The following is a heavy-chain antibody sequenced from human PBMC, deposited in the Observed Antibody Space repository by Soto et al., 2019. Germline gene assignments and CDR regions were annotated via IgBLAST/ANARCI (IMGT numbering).Heavy chain of an antibody. V-gene: IGHV3-33*01. Sequence: QVQLVEFGGGVVQPGRSLRLSCAASGFTFSRYGMHWVRQTPGKGRAWLAVIWYDGRNKYCADSLKSRFTISRDNSKNTLYLQKNSLRSEDTGLYFCARDRGANIGFDGPGDYWGQGTLVTVSS. CDR3: ARDRGANIGFDGPGDY. J-gene: IGHJ4*02. CDR1: GFTFSRYG. D-gene: IGHD5-12*01. CDR2: IWYDGRNK.